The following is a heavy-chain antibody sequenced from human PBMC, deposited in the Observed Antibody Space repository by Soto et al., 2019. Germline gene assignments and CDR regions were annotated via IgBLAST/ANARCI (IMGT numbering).Heavy chain of an antibody. V-gene: IGHV1-69*13. CDR2: IIPIFGTA. D-gene: IGHD2-21*02. CDR1: GGTFSSYA. CDR3: ARDVAAGVTHDFDY. Sequence: GASVKVSCKASGGTFSSYAISWVRQAPGQGLEWMGGIIPIFGTANYAQKFQGRVTITADESTSTAYMELSSLRSEDTAVYYCARDVAAGVTHDFDYWGQGTLVTVSS. J-gene: IGHJ4*02.